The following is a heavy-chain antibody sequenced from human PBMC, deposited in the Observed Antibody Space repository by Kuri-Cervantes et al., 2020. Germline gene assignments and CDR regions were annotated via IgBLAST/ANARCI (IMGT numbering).Heavy chain of an antibody. CDR2: MNPNSGNT. CDR3: ARAYSSYVYGMDV. Sequence: GGSLRLSCKGSGYTFTSYDINWVRQATGQGLEWMGWMNPNSGNTGYAQKFQGRVTMTRNTSISTAYMELSSLRSEDTAVYYCARAYSSYVYGMDVWGQGTTVTVSS. CDR1: GYTFTSYD. D-gene: IGHD4-11*01. J-gene: IGHJ6*02. V-gene: IGHV1-8*01.